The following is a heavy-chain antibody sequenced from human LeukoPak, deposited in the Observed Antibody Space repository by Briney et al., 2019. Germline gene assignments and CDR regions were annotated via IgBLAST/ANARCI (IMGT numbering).Heavy chain of an antibody. CDR1: GYTFASYD. CDR2: MNPNSGNT. CDR3: ARDVWGGYYYYMDV. D-gene: IGHD1-26*01. V-gene: IGHV1-8*03. Sequence: ASVKVSCKASGYTFASYDINWVRQATGQGLEWMGWMNPNSGNTGYAQKFQGRVTITRNTPISTAYMELSSLRSEDTAVYYCARDVWGGYYYYMDVWGKGTTVTVSS. J-gene: IGHJ6*03.